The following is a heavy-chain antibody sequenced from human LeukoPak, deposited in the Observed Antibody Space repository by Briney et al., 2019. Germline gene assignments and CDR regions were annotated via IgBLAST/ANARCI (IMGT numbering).Heavy chain of an antibody. CDR1: GFTFSSYA. J-gene: IGHJ5*02. Sequence: GGSLRLSCAASGFTFSSYAMNWVRQAPGKGLEWVSSISSSSSYIYYADSVKGRFTISRDNAKNSLYLQMNSLRAEDTAVYYCASWEKYCSGGSCYRWGQGTLVTVSS. V-gene: IGHV3-21*01. CDR3: ASWEKYCSGGSCYR. CDR2: ISSSSSYI. D-gene: IGHD2-15*01.